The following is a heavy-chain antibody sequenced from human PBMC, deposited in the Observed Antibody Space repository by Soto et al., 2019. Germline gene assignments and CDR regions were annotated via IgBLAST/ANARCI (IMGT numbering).Heavy chain of an antibody. CDR3: AHIRYCTNGVCYPRGTKLVRRPTPDP. J-gene: IGHJ5*02. D-gene: IGHD2-8*01. CDR1: GFSLSTSGVG. CDR2: IYWDDDK. V-gene: IGHV2-5*02. Sequence: QSGPTLVNPTQTLTLTCTFSGFSLSTSGVGVGWTRQPPGKALEWLALIYWDDDKRYSPSLKSRLTITKDTSKNQVVLTMTNMDPVDTATYYCAHIRYCTNGVCYPRGTKLVRRPTPDPWGQGTLVTVSS.